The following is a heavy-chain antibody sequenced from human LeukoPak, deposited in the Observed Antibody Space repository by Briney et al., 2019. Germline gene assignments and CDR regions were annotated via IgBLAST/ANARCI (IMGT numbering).Heavy chain of an antibody. D-gene: IGHD3-10*01. J-gene: IGHJ6*03. CDR2: ISASGGST. CDR1: GFTLGSYA. V-gene: IGHV3-23*01. CDR3: AKVMKGSERLTMVRGVIIKTAGLYYMDV. Sequence: GGSLRLSCAASGFTLGSYAMSWVRQAPGKGLEWVSSISASGGSTNYADSVKGRFTISRDNSKNTVYLQINSLRAEDTAVYYCAKVMKGSERLTMVRGVIIKTAGLYYMDVWGKGTTVTVSS.